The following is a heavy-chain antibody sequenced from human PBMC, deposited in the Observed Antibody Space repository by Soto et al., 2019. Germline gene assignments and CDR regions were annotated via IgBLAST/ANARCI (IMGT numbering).Heavy chain of an antibody. CDR3: ARLEAADCSSTTCKGNWFDP. CDR1: GGSISSSY. J-gene: IGHJ5*02. V-gene: IGHV4-59*08. Sequence: PSETLSLTCTVSGGSISSSYWTWIRQPPGKGLEWIGYIYYSGSTNSNPYLKSRVTISVDTSKNQYSLKLSPMTAAATAAYYCARLEAADCSSTTCKGNWFDPWGQGTLVTVSS. D-gene: IGHD2-2*01. CDR2: IYYSGST.